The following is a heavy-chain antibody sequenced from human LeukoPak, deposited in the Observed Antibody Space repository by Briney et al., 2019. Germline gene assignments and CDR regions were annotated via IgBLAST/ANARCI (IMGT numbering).Heavy chain of an antibody. CDR3: AREADSGYVFDY. CDR1: GLTFSSYG. CDR2: ISSTSTI. V-gene: IGHV3-48*02. D-gene: IGHD5-12*01. J-gene: IGHJ4*02. Sequence: HPGGSLRLSCAASGLTFSSYGMHWVRQAPGKGLEWVSFISSTSTIYYADSVKGRFTISRDNAKNSLYLQMNSLRDEDTAVYYCAREADSGYVFDYWGQGTLVTVSS.